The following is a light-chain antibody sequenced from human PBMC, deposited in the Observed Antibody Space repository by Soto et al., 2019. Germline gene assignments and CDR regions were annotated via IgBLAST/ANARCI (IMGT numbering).Light chain of an antibody. CDR1: QNINSN. CDR2: GAS. Sequence: EILMTQSPLTLSVSPGEVATLSCRASQNINSNLAWYQQRPGQAPRVLIYGASSRASGLPDRFSGSGSGTAFTLTINRLEPDDFEVSYCQQYKDWPPLTFGGGTRVESK. J-gene: IGKJ4*01. CDR3: QQYKDWPPLT. V-gene: IGKV3D-15*01.